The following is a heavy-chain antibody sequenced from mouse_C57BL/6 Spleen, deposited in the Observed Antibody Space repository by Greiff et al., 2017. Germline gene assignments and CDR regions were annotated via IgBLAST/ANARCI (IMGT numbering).Heavy chain of an antibody. CDR1: GYTFTDYY. CDR2: INPNNGGT. D-gene: IGHD4-1*01. CDR3: ARGVLGRGYYFDY. J-gene: IGHJ2*01. V-gene: IGHV1-26*01. Sequence: VQLQQSGPELVKPGASVKISCKASGYTFTDYYMNWVKQSHGKSLEWIGDINPNNGGTSYNQKFKGKATLTVDKSSSTAYMELRSLTSEDSAVYYCARGVLGRGYYFDYWGQGTTLTVSS.